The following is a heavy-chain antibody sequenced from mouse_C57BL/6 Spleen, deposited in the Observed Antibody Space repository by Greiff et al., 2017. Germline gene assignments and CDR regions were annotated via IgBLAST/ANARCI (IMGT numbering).Heavy chain of an antibody. CDR2: IYPGNGDT. D-gene: IGHD1-1*01. Sequence: LQQSGAELVRPGASVKMSCKASGYTFTSYNMHWVKQTPRQGLEWIGAIYPGNGDTSYNQKFKGKATLTVDKSSSTAYMQLSSLTSEDSAVYCCASSDHYYYGSSYGGWGQGTTLTAAS. CDR1: GYTFTSYN. J-gene: IGHJ2*01. V-gene: IGHV1-12*01. CDR3: ASSDHYYYGSSYGG.